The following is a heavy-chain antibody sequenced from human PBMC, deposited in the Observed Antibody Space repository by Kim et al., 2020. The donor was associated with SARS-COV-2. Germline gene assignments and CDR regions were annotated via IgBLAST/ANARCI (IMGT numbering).Heavy chain of an antibody. CDR1: GFSLSTSGVG. V-gene: IGHV2-5*02. CDR2: IYWDDDK. Sequence: SGPTLVNPTQTLTLTCTFSGFSLSTSGVGVGWIRQPPGKALEWLALIYWDDDKRYSPSLKSRPTITKDTSKNQVVLTMTNMDPVDTATFYCSHKGYCSGGSCYSVGNGFDPWGQRTQVTVSS. J-gene: IGHJ5*02. CDR3: SHKGYCSGGSCYSVGNGFDP. D-gene: IGHD2-15*01.